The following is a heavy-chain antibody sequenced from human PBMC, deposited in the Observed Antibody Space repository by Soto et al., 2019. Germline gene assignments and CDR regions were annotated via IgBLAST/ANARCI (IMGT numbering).Heavy chain of an antibody. CDR2: IIPIFGTA. D-gene: IGHD4-4*01. CDR1: GGTFSSYA. CDR3: ASTVKSESHYYYGMDV. V-gene: IGHV1-69*13. J-gene: IGHJ6*02. Sequence: EASVKVSCKASGGTFSSYAISWVRQAPGQGLEWMGGIIPIFGTANYAQKFQGRVTITADESTSTAYMELSSLRSEDTAVYYCASTVKSESHYYYGMDVWGQGTTVTVSS.